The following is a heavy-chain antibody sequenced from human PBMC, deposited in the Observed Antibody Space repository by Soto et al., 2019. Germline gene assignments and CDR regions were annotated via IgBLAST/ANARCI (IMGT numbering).Heavy chain of an antibody. CDR1: GLSFNSYA. Sequence: EVQLLESGGGLVQPGGSLRLACAASGLSFNSYAMVWVRQAPGKGLEWVSVISARGGISYFADAVKGRVTISRDNSKNVLSLAMNNLRAEDTATYFCAKGSIECSAAVDHWGKGTLFLVSS. D-gene: IGHD2-15*01. CDR2: ISARGGIS. CDR3: AKGSIECSAAVDH. V-gene: IGHV3-23*01. J-gene: IGHJ4*02.